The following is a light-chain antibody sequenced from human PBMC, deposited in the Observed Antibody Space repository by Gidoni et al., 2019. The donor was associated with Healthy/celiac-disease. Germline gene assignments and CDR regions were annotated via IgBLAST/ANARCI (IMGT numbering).Light chain of an antibody. Sequence: DIVMTQSPDSLAVSLGERATINCKSSQSVLYSSNNKNYLAWYQQKPGQPPKLLIYVASTRESGVPDRFSGSGSGTDFTLTISSLQAEDVAVYYCQQYYSTPFTFGPXTKVDIK. CDR3: QQYYSTPFT. V-gene: IGKV4-1*01. J-gene: IGKJ3*01. CDR1: QSVLYSSNNKNY. CDR2: VAS.